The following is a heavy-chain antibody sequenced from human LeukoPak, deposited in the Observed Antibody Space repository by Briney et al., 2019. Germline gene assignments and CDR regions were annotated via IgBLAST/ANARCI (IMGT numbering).Heavy chain of an antibody. CDR1: GASIRSGDYY. CDR2: IYDSGST. CDR3: ARDCSGGSCYGAFDN. V-gene: IGHV4-30-4*01. Sequence: SETLSLTCIVSGASIRSGDYYWSWIRQPPGKGLEWIGYIYDSGSTYYNPSLKSRITISVDTSENRFSLKLSSVTATDTAVYYCARDCSGGSCYGAFDNWGQGTMVTVSS. D-gene: IGHD2-15*01. J-gene: IGHJ3*02.